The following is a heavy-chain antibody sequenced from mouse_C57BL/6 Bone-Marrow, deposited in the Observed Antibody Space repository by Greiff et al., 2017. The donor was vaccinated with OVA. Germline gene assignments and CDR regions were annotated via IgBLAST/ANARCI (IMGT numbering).Heavy chain of an antibody. CDR3: ASYYYGSSPFDY. J-gene: IGHJ2*01. D-gene: IGHD1-1*01. V-gene: IGHV1-64*01. Sequence: QVQLKQPGAELVKPGASVKLSCKASGYTFTSYWMHWVKQRPGQGLEWIGMIHPNSGSTNYNEKFKSKATLTVDKSSSTAYMQLSSLTSEDSAVYYCASYYYGSSPFDYWGQGTTLTVSS. CDR1: GYTFTSYW. CDR2: IHPNSGST.